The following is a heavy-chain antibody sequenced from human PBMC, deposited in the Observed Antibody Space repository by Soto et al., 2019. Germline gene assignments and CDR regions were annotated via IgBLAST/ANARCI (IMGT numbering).Heavy chain of an antibody. CDR3: ARDGGSYSSSSGYYNYGMDV. V-gene: IGHV4-39*07. J-gene: IGHJ6*02. CDR1: GGSIGGSNYF. D-gene: IGHD6-6*01. CDR2: IYSSGST. Sequence: SETLSLTCTVSGGSIGGSNYFWGWIRQSPGTGLEWLGTIYSSGSTNYNPSLKSRVTISVDTSKNQFSRKLSSLTAADTAVYYCARDGGSYSSSSGYYNYGMDVWGQGTTVTVSS.